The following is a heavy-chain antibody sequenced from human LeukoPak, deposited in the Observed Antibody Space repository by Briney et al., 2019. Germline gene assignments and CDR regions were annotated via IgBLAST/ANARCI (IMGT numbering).Heavy chain of an antibody. V-gene: IGHV3-9*01. D-gene: IGHD4-17*01. Sequence: GGSLRLSCAASGFTFDDYAMHWVRQAPGKGLEWVSGISWNSGSIGYADSVKGRFTISRDNAKNSLYLQMNSLRAEDTALYYCAKDIYGDYLPHFDYWGQGTLVTVSS. CDR2: ISWNSGSI. CDR1: GFTFDDYA. J-gene: IGHJ4*02. CDR3: AKDIYGDYLPHFDY.